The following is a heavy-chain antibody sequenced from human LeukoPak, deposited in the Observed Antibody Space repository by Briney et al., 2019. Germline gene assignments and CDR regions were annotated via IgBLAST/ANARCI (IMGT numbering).Heavy chain of an antibody. V-gene: IGHV4-34*01. D-gene: IGHD6-13*01. CDR2: INHSRST. CDR3: ARAGSSRKIRGNWFDP. Sequence: SETLSLTCAVYGGSFSGYYWSWIRQPPGKGLEWIGEINHSRSTNYNPSLKSRVTISVDTSKNQFSLKLSSVTAADTAVYYCARAGSSRKIRGNWFDPWGQGTLVTVSS. CDR1: GGSFSGYY. J-gene: IGHJ5*02.